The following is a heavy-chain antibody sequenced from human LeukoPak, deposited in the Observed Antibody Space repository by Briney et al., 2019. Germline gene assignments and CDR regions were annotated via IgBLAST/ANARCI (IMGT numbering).Heavy chain of an antibody. D-gene: IGHD3-10*01. CDR3: AKDPLLWFGELSGDFDY. CDR2: ISGSGGST. J-gene: IGHJ4*02. V-gene: IGHV3-23*01. Sequence: PGGTLRLSCAASGFTFSSYGMSWVRRAPGKGLEWVSAISGSGGSTYYADSVKGRFTISRDNSKNTLYLQMNSLRAEDTAVYYCAKDPLLWFGELSGDFDYWGQGTLVTVSS. CDR1: GFTFSSYG.